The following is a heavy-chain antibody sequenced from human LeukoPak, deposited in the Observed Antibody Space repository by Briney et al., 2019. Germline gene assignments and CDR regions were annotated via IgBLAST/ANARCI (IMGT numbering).Heavy chain of an antibody. V-gene: IGHV3-74*01. D-gene: IGHD3-10*01. CDR3: ARAGITPRRYYGMDV. CDR1: GFTFSSYW. J-gene: IGHJ6*04. CDR2: INSDGSST. Sequence: PGGSLRLSCAASGFTFSSYWMHWVRQAPCKGLVWVSRINSDGSSTSYADSVKGRFTISRDNAKNTLYLQMNSLRAEDTAVYYCARAGITPRRYYGMDVWGKGTTVTVSS.